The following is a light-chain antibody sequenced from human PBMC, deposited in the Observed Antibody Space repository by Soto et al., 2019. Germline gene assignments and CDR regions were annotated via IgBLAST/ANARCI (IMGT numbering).Light chain of an antibody. CDR3: QSYDSSLSAYV. CDR1: SSNIGAGYD. Sequence: QSALAKPPSVSGAPGQKVTISCTGSSSNIGAGYDLHWYQQLPGTAPKLLLYGNINRPSGVPDRFSGSKSGTSASLAITGLXAEDEADYYCQSYDSSLSAYVFGTGTKVTVL. V-gene: IGLV1-40*01. CDR2: GNI. J-gene: IGLJ1*01.